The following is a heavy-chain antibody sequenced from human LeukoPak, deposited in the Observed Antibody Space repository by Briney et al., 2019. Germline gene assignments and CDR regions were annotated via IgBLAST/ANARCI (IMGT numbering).Heavy chain of an antibody. CDR1: GGPFNGYY. CDR2: INHSGST. Sequence: SETLSLTCAVYGGPFNGYYWSWIRQPPGKGLEWIGEINHSGSTNYNPSLKSRVTISVDTSKNQFSLKLSSVTAADTAVYYCAHVGGGYWGQGTLVTVSS. D-gene: IGHD3-16*01. CDR3: AHVGGGY. J-gene: IGHJ4*02. V-gene: IGHV4-34*01.